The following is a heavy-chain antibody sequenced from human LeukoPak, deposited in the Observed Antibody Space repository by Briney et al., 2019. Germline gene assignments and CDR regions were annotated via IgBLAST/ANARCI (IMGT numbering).Heavy chain of an antibody. CDR2: IYYSGST. Sequence: PSETLSLTCTVSGGSISSYYWSWIRQPPGKGLEWIGYIYYSGSTNYNPSLKSRVTISVDTSKSQFSLKLSSVTAADTAVYYCARHEATATLYYFDYWGQGTLVTVSS. D-gene: IGHD4-17*01. CDR3: ARHEATATLYYFDY. CDR1: GGSISSYY. J-gene: IGHJ4*02. V-gene: IGHV4-59*08.